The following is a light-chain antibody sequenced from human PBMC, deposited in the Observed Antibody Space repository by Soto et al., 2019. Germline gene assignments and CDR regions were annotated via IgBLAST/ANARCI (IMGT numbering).Light chain of an antibody. CDR3: PPSYSTGA. CDR1: QSISSY. J-gene: IGKJ2*01. CDR2: AAS. V-gene: IGKV1-39*01. Sequence: DIQMTQSPSSLSASVGDRVTITCRASQSISSYLNWYQQKPGQAPKLLIYAASRLQSGVPSRFSGSGSGTDCTLTISSLQPEDFATYYCPPSYSTGAFGQGTKLELK.